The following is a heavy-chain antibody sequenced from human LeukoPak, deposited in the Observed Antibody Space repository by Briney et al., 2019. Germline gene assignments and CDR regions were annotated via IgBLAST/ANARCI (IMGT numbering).Heavy chain of an antibody. CDR3: ARHVYSSSWPHFDY. CDR1: GGSFSGYY. D-gene: IGHD6-13*01. Sequence: SETLSLTCAVYGGSFSGYYWSWIRQPPGKGLEWIGEINHSGSTNYNPSLKSRVTISVDTSKNQFSLKLSSVTAADTAVYYCARHVYSSSWPHFDYWGQGTLVTVSS. J-gene: IGHJ4*02. V-gene: IGHV4-34*01. CDR2: INHSGST.